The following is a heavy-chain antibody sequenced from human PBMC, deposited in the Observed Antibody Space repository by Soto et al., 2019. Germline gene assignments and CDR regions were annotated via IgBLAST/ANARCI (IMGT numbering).Heavy chain of an antibody. V-gene: IGHV4-61*01. D-gene: IGHD3-10*01. CDR1: GGSVSSGSYY. Sequence: SETLSLTCTVSGGSVSSGSYYWSWIRQPPGKGLEWIGYIYYSGSTNYNPSLKSRVTISVDTSKNQFSLKLSSVTAADTAVYYCARWHYGSGSYLNWFDPWGQGTLVTVSS. J-gene: IGHJ5*02. CDR3: ARWHYGSGSYLNWFDP. CDR2: IYYSGST.